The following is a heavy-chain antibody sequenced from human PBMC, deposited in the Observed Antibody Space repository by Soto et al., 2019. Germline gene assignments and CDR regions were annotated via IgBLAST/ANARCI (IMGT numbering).Heavy chain of an antibody. Sequence: EVQLLESGGGLVQPGGSLRLSCAASGFTFSSYAMSWVRQAPGEGLEWVSAISGSGGSTYYADSVKGRFTISRDNSKNTLYLQMNSLRAEDTAVYNCANRPAPPRGGYSNWGQGTLVTVSS. CDR2: ISGSGGST. D-gene: IGHD3-22*01. CDR1: GFTFSSYA. V-gene: IGHV3-23*01. J-gene: IGHJ4*02. CDR3: ANRPAPPRGGYSN.